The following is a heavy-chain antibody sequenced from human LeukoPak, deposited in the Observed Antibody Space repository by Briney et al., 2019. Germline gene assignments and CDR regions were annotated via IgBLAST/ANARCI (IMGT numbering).Heavy chain of an antibody. Sequence: SETLSLTSTVSGVSITSHYWSWIRQPPGKGLEWIGYMSHSGSTDYNPSLKSRLTMSVDMSRNQFSLKLNSVTAADTAVYYCARVVDCTSTNCYPSMDVWGQGTTVTVSS. CDR2: MSHSGST. D-gene: IGHD2-2*01. V-gene: IGHV4-59*11. J-gene: IGHJ6*02. CDR3: ARVVDCTSTNCYPSMDV. CDR1: GVSITSHY.